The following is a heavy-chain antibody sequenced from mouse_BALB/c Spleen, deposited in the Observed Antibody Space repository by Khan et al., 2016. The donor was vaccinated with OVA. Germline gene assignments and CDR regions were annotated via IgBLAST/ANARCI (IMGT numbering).Heavy chain of an antibody. CDR2: IDPFNGST. D-gene: IGHD1-1*01. Sequence: VQLQQSGPELMKPGASVKISCKASGYSFTTYYIHWVKQSHGKSLEWIGYIDPFNGSTTYNQKFKGKATLTVDKSSSTAYRHLSSLTSEDSAVDYCARHGTSAWFAYWGQGALVTVSA. CDR1: GYSFTTYY. V-gene: IGHV1S135*01. J-gene: IGHJ3*01. CDR3: ARHGTSAWFAY.